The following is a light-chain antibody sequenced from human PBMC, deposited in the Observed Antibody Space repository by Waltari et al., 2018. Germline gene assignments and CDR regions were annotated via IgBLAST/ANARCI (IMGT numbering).Light chain of an antibody. Sequence: EIQLTQSPSSLSASVGDRVTITCRASQSISPYLSWYQQKPGKAPKLLIYAASRLHSGVPSWFSGSGSGTDFTLTISSLQPEDFATYYCQQGYSTPPRLTFGGGTKVEI. CDR2: AAS. J-gene: IGKJ4*01. CDR1: QSISPY. CDR3: QQGYSTPPRLT. V-gene: IGKV1-39*01.